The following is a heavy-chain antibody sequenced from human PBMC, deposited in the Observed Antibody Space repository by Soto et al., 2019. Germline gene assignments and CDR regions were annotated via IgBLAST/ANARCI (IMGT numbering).Heavy chain of an antibody. CDR1: GFTFSSYA. Sequence: EVQLLESGGGLVQPGGSLRLSCAASGFTFSSYAMSWVRQAPGKGLEWVSAISGSGGSTYDAASVKGRFTISRDNSKNTLYLQMNSLRAEDTAVYYCAKAHKYSSSSYYFDYWGQGTLVTVSS. J-gene: IGHJ4*02. CDR2: ISGSGGST. D-gene: IGHD6-6*01. CDR3: AKAHKYSSSSYYFDY. V-gene: IGHV3-23*01.